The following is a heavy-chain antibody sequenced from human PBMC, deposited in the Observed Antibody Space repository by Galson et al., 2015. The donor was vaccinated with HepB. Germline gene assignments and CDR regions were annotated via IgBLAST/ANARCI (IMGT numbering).Heavy chain of an antibody. D-gene: IGHD6-13*01. Sequence: SLRLSCAASGFTFSNAWMSWVRQAPGKGLEWVGRIKSKTDGGTTDYAAPVKGRFTISRDDSKNTLYLQMNSLKTEDTAVYYCTTRIAAAGTWFDPWFDPWGQGTLVTVSS. CDR3: TTRIAAAGTWFDPWFDP. V-gene: IGHV3-15*01. CDR1: GFTFSNAW. J-gene: IGHJ5*02. CDR2: IKSKTDGGTT.